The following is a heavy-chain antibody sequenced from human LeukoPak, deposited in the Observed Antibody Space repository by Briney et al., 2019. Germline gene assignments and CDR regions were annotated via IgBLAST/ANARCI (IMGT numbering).Heavy chain of an antibody. J-gene: IGHJ4*02. CDR2: IYYSGST. D-gene: IGHD2-21*02. CDR3: VGEGEYGDSYY. Sequence: PSETLSLTCTVSGGSISSYYWSWIWQPPGKGLEWSVYIYYSGSTNYVPSLKSRVTISVDTSKNQFSLKLSSVTAADTAVYYCVGEGEYGDSYYWGQGTRVIVSA. CDR1: GGSISSYY. V-gene: IGHV4-59*01.